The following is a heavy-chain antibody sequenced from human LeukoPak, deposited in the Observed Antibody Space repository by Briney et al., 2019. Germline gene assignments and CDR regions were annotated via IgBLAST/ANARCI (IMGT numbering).Heavy chain of an antibody. CDR1: GFSFSTYA. J-gene: IGHJ4*02. CDR2: FNGGGGDT. V-gene: IGHV3-23*01. CDR3: AKQADRSSSTYDY. D-gene: IGHD6-6*01. Sequence: PGGSLRLSCAASGFSFSTYAMSWVRQAPGKGLEWVSTFNGGGGDTYYTDSVKGRFTISRDNSKNTLYLQMNSLRADDTAVYYCAKQADRSSSTYDYWGQGTLVTVSS.